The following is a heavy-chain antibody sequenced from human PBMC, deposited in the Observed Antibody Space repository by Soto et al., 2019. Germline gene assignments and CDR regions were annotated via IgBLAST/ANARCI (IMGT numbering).Heavy chain of an antibody. Sequence: GGSLRLSCAASGFTFSTCAMSWVRQAPGKGLEWVSGVSAGGSSTYFADSVKGRFTISRDNSKNPLYLQMNSLRAEDAAVYYSAKGCDSTTYVGVAAEFDYWGQGTLVSVSS. J-gene: IGHJ4*02. CDR1: GFTFSTCA. CDR3: AKGCDSTTYVGVAAEFDY. V-gene: IGHV3-23*01. CDR2: VSAGGSST. D-gene: IGHD6-19*01.